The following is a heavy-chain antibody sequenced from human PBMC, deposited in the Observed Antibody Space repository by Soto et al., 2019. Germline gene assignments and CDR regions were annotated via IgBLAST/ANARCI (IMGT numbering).Heavy chain of an antibody. CDR2: IKQDGSEK. V-gene: IGHV3-7*04. Sequence: HPGGSLRLSCAASGFTFSSYSMNWLRQAPGKGLEWVANIKQDGSEKYYVDSVKGRFTISRDNAKNSLYLQMNSLRAEDTAVYYCARTHYYDSSGYYFFDYWGQGTLVTVSS. D-gene: IGHD3-22*01. CDR3: ARTHYYDSSGYYFFDY. CDR1: GFTFSSYS. J-gene: IGHJ4*02.